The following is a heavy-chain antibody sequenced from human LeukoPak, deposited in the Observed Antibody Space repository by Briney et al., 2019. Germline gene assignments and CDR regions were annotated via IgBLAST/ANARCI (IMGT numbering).Heavy chain of an antibody. D-gene: IGHD4-17*01. V-gene: IGHV4-59*01. J-gene: IGHJ3*02. CDR1: GGSISSYY. CDR2: IYYSGST. Sequence: PSETLSLTCTVSGGSISSYYWSWIRQPPGKGLEWTGYIYYSGSTNYNPSLKSRVTISVGTSKNQFSLKLSSVTAADTAVYYCARFKGNYGDYPDAFDIWGQGTMVTVSS. CDR3: ARFKGNYGDYPDAFDI.